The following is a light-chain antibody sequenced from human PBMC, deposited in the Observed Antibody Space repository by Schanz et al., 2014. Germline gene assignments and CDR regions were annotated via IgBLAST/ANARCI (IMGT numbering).Light chain of an antibody. CDR3: SSYTFSSTWV. CDR1: SSDVGGYNY. CDR2: DVS. Sequence: QSALTQPASVSGSPGQSITISCTGTSSDVGGYNYVSWYQHHPGKAPKLMIYDVSNRPSGVSNRFSGSKSGNTASLTISGLQAEDEADYYCSSYTFSSTWVFGGGTKLTVL. J-gene: IGLJ3*02. V-gene: IGLV2-14*03.